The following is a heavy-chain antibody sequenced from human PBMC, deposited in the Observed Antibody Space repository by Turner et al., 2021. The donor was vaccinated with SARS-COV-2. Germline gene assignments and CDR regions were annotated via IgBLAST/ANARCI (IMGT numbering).Heavy chain of an antibody. CDR3: TRSRDYYGSGTYYNYDY. CDR2: INSGSSYI. Sequence: VQLVESGGGLVKPGGSLGLPCPASGSPFGSYSMNWVRQAPEKGLEWVASINSGSSYIYYADSLKGRVTISRDNTKRSLFLQMNSLRVEDTAVYYCTRSRDYYGSGTYYNYDYWGQGTLVTVSS. V-gene: IGHV3-21*02. D-gene: IGHD3-10*01. CDR1: GSPFGSYS. J-gene: IGHJ4*02.